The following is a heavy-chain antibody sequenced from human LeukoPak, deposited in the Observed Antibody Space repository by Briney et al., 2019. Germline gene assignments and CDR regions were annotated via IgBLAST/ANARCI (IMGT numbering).Heavy chain of an antibody. D-gene: IGHD3-22*01. J-gene: IGHJ4*02. Sequence: PSGTLSLTRAVSGPSIRNTNWWTWVRQPPGKGLEWIGEIYHSGSTNYNPSLKSRLTMSVDESKNQFSLKLSSVTAADTALYYCARISGGYPDYWGQGTLVTVSS. CDR2: IYHSGST. CDR3: ARISGGYPDY. CDR1: GPSIRNTNW. V-gene: IGHV4-4*02.